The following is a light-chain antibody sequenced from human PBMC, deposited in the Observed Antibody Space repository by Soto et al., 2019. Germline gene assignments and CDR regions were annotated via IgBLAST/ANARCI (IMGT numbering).Light chain of an antibody. V-gene: IGKV3-20*01. J-gene: IGKJ1*01. CDR1: QSLSSTY. CDR3: QHYGSSRT. CDR2: GAS. Sequence: EIVLAQSPGTLSLSPGERATLSCRASQSLSSTYLAWYQQKPGQAPRLLIYGASSRATGIPDRFSGSGSGKELTLTISRLEPEDFAVYYCQHYGSSRTFGQGTKVEIK.